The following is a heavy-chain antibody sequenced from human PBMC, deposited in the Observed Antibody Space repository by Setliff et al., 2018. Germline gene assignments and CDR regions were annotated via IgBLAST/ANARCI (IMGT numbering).Heavy chain of an antibody. V-gene: IGHV4-59*01. CDR2: VYYSGTA. D-gene: IGHD5-12*01. CDR1: DGSLSTYY. J-gene: IGHJ4*02. CDR3: ARGGTFRYFDF. Sequence: KASETLSLTCTVSDGSLSTYYWSWIRQPPGKGLEFIGYVYYSGTANYSPFLRSRLTISVDTSKNQFSLKLRSVTAADTAVYYCARGGTFRYFDFWGQGAPVTVSS.